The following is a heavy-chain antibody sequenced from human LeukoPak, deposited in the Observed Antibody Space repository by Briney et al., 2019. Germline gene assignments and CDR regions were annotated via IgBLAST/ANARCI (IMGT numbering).Heavy chain of an antibody. Sequence: ASVKVSCKASGGTFSSYAISWVRQATGQGLEWMGWMNPNSGNTGYAQKFQGRVTITRNTSISTAYMELSSLRSEDTAVYYCARGYSYGYAPYWGQGTLVTVSS. CDR2: MNPNSGNT. CDR3: ARGYSYGYAPY. J-gene: IGHJ4*02. D-gene: IGHD5-18*01. CDR1: GGTFSSYA. V-gene: IGHV1-8*03.